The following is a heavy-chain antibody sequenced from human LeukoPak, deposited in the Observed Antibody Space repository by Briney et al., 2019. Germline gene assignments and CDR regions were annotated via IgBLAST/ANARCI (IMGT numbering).Heavy chain of an antibody. CDR1: EFTFSDYS. Sequence: GGSLRLSCAASEFTFSDYSMNWVRQAPGKGLEWVSSISTTSTYIYYADSLKGRFTISRDNAKNSLYLQMNSLRAEDTAVYYCVRDASWFDLWGQGTLVTVSS. J-gene: IGHJ5*02. CDR3: VRDASWFDL. V-gene: IGHV3-21*06. CDR2: ISTTSTYI.